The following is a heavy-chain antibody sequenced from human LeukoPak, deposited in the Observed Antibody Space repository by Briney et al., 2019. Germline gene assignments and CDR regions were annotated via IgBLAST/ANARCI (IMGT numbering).Heavy chain of an antibody. CDR1: GGSISSDY. D-gene: IGHD3-9*01. CDR3: ATQYYDILTGFHAFDY. CDR2: IYTSGST. Sequence: SETLSLTCTVSGGSISSDYWSWIRQPAGKGLEWIGRIYTSGSTNYNTSLKSRVTMSVDTTNNQFSLKLSSVTAADTAVYYCATQYYDILTGFHAFDYWGQGTLVTVSS. V-gene: IGHV4-4*07. J-gene: IGHJ4*02.